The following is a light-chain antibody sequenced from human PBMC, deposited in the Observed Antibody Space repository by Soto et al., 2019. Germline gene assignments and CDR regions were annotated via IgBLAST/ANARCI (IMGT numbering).Light chain of an antibody. V-gene: IGKV3-15*01. CDR3: QQYSDWPPWT. CDR1: ENINNR. J-gene: IGKJ1*01. Sequence: EVVMTQSPATLSVSPGERATLSCRASENINNRLAWYQQTPGQAPRLLIYGASTRATGIPDRFRGSGSGTEFTLIIGSLQSEDFAVYYCQQYSDWPPWTFGQGTKVEIK. CDR2: GAS.